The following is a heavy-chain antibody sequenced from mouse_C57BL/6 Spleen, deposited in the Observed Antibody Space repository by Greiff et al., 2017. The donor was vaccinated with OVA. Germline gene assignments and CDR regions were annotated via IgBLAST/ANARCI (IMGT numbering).Heavy chain of an antibody. J-gene: IGHJ2*01. V-gene: IGHV1-82*01. Sequence: VKLQESGPELVKPGASVKISCKASGYAFSSSWMNWVKQRPGKGLEWIGRIYPGDGDTNYNGKFKGKATLTADKSSSTAYMQLSSLTSEDSAVYYCARGYYDYEAFDYWGQGTTLTVSS. D-gene: IGHD2-4*01. CDR2: IYPGDGDT. CDR1: GYAFSSSW. CDR3: ARGYYDYEAFDY.